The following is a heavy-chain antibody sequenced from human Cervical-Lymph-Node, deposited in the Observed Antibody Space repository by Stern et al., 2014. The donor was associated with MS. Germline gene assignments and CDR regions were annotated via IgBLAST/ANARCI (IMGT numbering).Heavy chain of an antibody. J-gene: IGHJ6*02. Sequence: EVQLVESGGGLVQPGRSLRLSCAASGFTFNDYAMHWVRQAPGKGLEWVSGISWSGGSIGYDDSVRGRFTISRDNAKNTLYLQMNSLRAEDTALYYCAKATKNYYYYGMDVWGQGTTVTVSS. V-gene: IGHV3-9*01. CDR3: AKATKNYYYYGMDV. CDR1: GFTFNDYA. CDR2: ISWSGGSI.